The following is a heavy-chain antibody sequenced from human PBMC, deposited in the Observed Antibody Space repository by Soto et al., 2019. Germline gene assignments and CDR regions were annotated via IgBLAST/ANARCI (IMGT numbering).Heavy chain of an antibody. V-gene: IGHV4-39*01. Sequence: SETLSLTCSVSDDSIGSSNYYRAWIRQPPGKGLEWIGSIHYTGSTYYNPSLKSRVTISVDTSKNQFSLKLTSVSAADTAVYYCARRECSGGTCSFDPWGQGTLVTVSS. CDR3: ARRECSGGTCSFDP. J-gene: IGHJ5*02. CDR1: DDSIGSSNYY. CDR2: IHYTGST. D-gene: IGHD2-15*01.